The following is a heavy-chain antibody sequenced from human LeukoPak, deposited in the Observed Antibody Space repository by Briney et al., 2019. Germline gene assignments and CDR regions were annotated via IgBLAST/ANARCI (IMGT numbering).Heavy chain of an antibody. V-gene: IGHV3-23*01. CDR1: AITFPAPA. D-gene: IGHD4-23*01. CDR3: ATPPTGMVTGYFDY. CDR2: ISGSAGST. Sequence: PGGTLRPSSNASAITFPAPATSWIRPAPGKGLERVSAISGSAGSTYSAHSAKDRFTTSRDNSKNTPYLQMTSLRAEDTAVYYCATPPTGMVTGYFDYWGQGTLVTVSS. J-gene: IGHJ4*02.